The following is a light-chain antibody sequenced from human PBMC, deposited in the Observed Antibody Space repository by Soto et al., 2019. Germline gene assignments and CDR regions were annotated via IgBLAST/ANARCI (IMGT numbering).Light chain of an antibody. CDR3: QQRNIWPPVT. V-gene: IGKV3-15*01. CDR2: GAS. J-gene: IGKJ5*01. Sequence: EIVMTQSPATLSLSPGARATLSCRASQSITRNLAWYQQTPGQPPRLLIYGASTRATGIPARFSGSGSGTEFTLTISSLEPEDSAVYYCQQRNIWPPVTFGQGTRLEI. CDR1: QSITRN.